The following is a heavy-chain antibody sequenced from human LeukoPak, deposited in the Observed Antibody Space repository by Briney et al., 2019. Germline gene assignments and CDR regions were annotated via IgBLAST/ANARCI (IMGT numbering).Heavy chain of an antibody. CDR3: ARDVKGYYYYMDV. CDR2: IYVDGST. J-gene: IGHJ6*03. V-gene: IGHV3-66*01. D-gene: IGHD2/OR15-2a*01. CDR1: GFTVSSNY. Sequence: GGSQRLSCAASGFTVSSNYMSWVRQAPGKGLEWVSVIYVDGSTYYADSVKGRFTISRDNSKNTLYLQLNSLRAEDTAVYYCARDVKGYYYYMDVWGKGTTVTISS.